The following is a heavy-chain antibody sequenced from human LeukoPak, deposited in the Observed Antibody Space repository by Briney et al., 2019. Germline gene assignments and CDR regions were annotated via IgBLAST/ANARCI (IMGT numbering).Heavy chain of an antibody. D-gene: IGHD1-26*01. CDR3: VRGYSGTYCIDY. V-gene: IGHV3-74*01. CDR2: ISSDGSTT. Sequence: GGSLRLSCEASGFTFSSYWMHWVRQAPGKGLVWVSRISSDGSTTTYADSVQGRLIISRDNAKNTLYLQMKSLRAEDSAVYYCVRGYSGTYCIDYWGQGTLVTVSS. J-gene: IGHJ4*02. CDR1: GFTFSSYW.